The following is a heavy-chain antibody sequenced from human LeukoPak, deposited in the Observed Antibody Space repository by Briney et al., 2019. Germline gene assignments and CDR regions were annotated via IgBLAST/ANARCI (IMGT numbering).Heavy chain of an antibody. J-gene: IGHJ6*03. CDR3: ARRGATPNYYMDV. Sequence: SETLSLTCTVSGYSISSGYYWGWIRQPPGKGLEWIGSIYHSGSTYFNPSLKSRVTISVDTSKNQFSLKLSSVTAADTAVYYCARRGATPNYYMDVWGKGTTVTVSS. CDR2: IYHSGST. D-gene: IGHD3-10*01. CDR1: GYSISSGYY. V-gene: IGHV4-38-2*02.